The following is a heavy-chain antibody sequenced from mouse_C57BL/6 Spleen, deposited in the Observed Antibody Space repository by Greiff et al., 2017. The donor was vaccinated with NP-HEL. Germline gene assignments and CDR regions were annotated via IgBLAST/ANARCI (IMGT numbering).Heavy chain of an antibody. V-gene: IGHV1-76*01. CDR1: GYTFTDYY. D-gene: IGHD1-1*01. CDR2: IYPGSGNT. CDR3: AREGGNLRYYYAMDY. J-gene: IGHJ4*01. Sequence: QVQLQQSGAELVRPGASVKLSCKASGYTFTDYYINWVKQRPGQGLEWIARIYPGSGNTYYNEKFKGKATLTAEKSSSTAYMQLSSLTSEDSAVYFCAREGGNLRYYYAMDYWGQGTSVTVSS.